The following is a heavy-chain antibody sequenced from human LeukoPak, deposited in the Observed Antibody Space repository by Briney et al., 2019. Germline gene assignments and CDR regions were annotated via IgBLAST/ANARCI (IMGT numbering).Heavy chain of an antibody. V-gene: IGHV3-23*01. Sequence: GGSLRLSCAASGFTFSSYAMSWVRQAPGKGLDWVSAISGSGGSTYYADSVKGRFTISRDNSKNTLYLQMNSLRAEDTGVYYCAKSAGTHYYYYYMDVWGKGTTVTVSS. D-gene: IGHD3-10*01. CDR2: ISGSGGST. CDR3: AKSAGTHYYYYYMDV. J-gene: IGHJ6*03. CDR1: GFTFSSYA.